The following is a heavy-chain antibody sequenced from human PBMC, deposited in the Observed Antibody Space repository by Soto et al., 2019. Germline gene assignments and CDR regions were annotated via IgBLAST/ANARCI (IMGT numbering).Heavy chain of an antibody. CDR3: AKIPEYSTSYDAFDI. CDR1: GFTFSSYG. CDR2: ISYDGSDK. J-gene: IGHJ3*02. D-gene: IGHD6-6*01. Sequence: QVQLVESGGGVVQPGRSLRLSCAASGFTFSSYGMHWVRQAPGKGLEWVAVISYDGSDKYYADSVKGRFTISRDNSKNTLYLQMNSPRAEDTAVYYCAKIPEYSTSYDAFDIWGQGTMVTVSS. V-gene: IGHV3-30*18.